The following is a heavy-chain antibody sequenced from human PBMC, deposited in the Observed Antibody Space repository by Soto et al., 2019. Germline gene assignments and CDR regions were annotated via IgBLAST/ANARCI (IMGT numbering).Heavy chain of an antibody. CDR1: GFTVFRHS. CDR3: AKDSPVHGSSISCSRAKNYVFAR. V-gene: IGHV3-23*01. Sequence: GVSLIRFPEGSGFTVFRHSLSTLRQAPGEGLEFFSAISGSGGSTYYADSVKGRFTISRDNLKHTLYLQMNSLRAEDTAVYDCAKDSPVHGSSISCSRAKNYVFARWGRGTLVAVSS. CDR2: ISGSGGST. D-gene: IGHD2-2*01. J-gene: IGHJ2*01.